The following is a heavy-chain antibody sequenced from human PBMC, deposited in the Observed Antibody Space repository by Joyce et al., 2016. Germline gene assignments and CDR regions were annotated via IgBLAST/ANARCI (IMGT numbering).Heavy chain of an antibody. CDR2: IYNGGAT. V-gene: IGHV3-53*01. CDR1: GFTVSGYY. D-gene: IGHD3-3*01. Sequence: EVQLVESGGGLIQPGRSLRLSCAVSGFTVSGYYMTWVRQGPGKGLDWVSGIYNGGATYYADSVKCRFTISRDDSKNTLYLQMNSLRADDTAVYFCGRANPILGVLIANWGQGTLVTVSS. CDR3: GRANPILGVLIAN. J-gene: IGHJ4*02.